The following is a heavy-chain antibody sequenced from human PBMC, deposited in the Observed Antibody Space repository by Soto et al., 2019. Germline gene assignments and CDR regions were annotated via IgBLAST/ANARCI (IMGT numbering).Heavy chain of an antibody. Sequence: GASVKVSCKASGYTFTSYYMHWVRQAPGQGLEWMGIINPSGGSTSYAQKFQGRVTMTRDTSTSTVCMELSSLRSEDTAVYYCARDGIVVVPAAMTDAFDIWGQGTMVTVSS. CDR2: INPSGGST. J-gene: IGHJ3*02. D-gene: IGHD2-2*01. CDR1: GYTFTSYY. CDR3: ARDGIVVVPAAMTDAFDI. V-gene: IGHV1-46*03.